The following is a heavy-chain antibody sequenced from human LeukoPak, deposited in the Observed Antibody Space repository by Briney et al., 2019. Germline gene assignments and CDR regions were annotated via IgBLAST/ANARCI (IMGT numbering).Heavy chain of an antibody. CDR3: ARVGRWLQSSTLYYYYYMDV. V-gene: IGHV4-39*07. CDR2: IYHSGST. D-gene: IGHD5-24*01. CDR1: GGSISSGSYY. J-gene: IGHJ6*03. Sequence: EASETLSLTCTVSGGSISSGSYYWSWIRQPPGKGLEWIGSIYHSGSTYYNPSLKSRVTISVDTSKNQFSLKLSSVTAADTAVYYCARVGRWLQSSTLYYYYYMDVWGKGTTVTVSS.